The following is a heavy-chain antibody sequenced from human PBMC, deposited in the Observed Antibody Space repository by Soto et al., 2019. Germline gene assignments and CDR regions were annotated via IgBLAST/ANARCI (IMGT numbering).Heavy chain of an antibody. V-gene: IGHV4-61*01. D-gene: IGHD4-17*01. CDR3: ASVGRFGVYVSI. CDR1: GGSVSSDYYF. J-gene: IGHJ3*02. Sequence: AETLSLTCTVSGGSVSSDYYFWTWIRQSPERGLEWIGYISNTGSTNYNPSLKSRVTLSLVTSKNQFSLKLASVTAADTALYFCASVGRFGVYVSIWGQGTMVTVS. CDR2: ISNTGST.